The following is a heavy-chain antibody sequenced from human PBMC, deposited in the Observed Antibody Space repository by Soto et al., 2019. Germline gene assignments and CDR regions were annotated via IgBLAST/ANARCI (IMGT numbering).Heavy chain of an antibody. CDR1: GFTFSSYG. J-gene: IGHJ6*02. V-gene: IGHV3-33*01. D-gene: IGHD1-1*01. Sequence: GGSLRLSCAASGFTFSSYGMHWVRQAPGKGLEWVAVIWYDGSNKYYADPVKGRFTISRDNSKNTFYLQMNSLRAEDTALYYCAGNSHDYYYYYGMDVWGQGTTVTVSS. CDR3: AGNSHDYYYYYGMDV. CDR2: IWYDGSNK.